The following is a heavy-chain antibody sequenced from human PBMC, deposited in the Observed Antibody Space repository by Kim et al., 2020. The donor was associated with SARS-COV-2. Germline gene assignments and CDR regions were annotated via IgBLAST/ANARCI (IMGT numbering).Heavy chain of an antibody. V-gene: IGHV3-33*01. CDR1: GFTFSSYG. CDR2: IWYDGSNK. D-gene: IGHD6-13*01. Sequence: GGSLRLSCAASGFTFSSYGMHWIRQAPGKGLEWVAVIWYDGSNKYYADSVKGRFTISRDNSKNTLYLQMNSLRAEDTAVYYCAREGGIAAAGTHYYYGMDVWGQGTTVTVSS. J-gene: IGHJ6*02. CDR3: AREGGIAAAGTHYYYGMDV.